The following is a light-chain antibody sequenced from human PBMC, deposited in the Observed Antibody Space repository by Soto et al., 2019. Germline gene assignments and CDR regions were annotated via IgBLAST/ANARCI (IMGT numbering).Light chain of an antibody. J-gene: IGKJ4*01. Sequence: TQSPATLSLSPVERATLSCRASQSVSSYLAWYQQKPGKAPKLLIYAASTLQSGVPSRFSGSGSGTDFTLTISCLQSEDFATYYCQQYYSYPLTFGGGTKVDIK. V-gene: IGKV1-8*01. CDR2: AAS. CDR1: QSVSSY. CDR3: QQYYSYPLT.